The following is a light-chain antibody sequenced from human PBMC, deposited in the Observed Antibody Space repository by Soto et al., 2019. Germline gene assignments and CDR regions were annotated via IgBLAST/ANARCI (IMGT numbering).Light chain of an antibody. V-gene: IGKV4-1*01. CDR2: WAS. CDR1: QSVLYSSNNKNY. CDR3: QQDYSTPALT. Sequence: DIVMTQTPDSLAVSLGERATINCKSSQSVLYSSNNKNYLAWYQQKPGQPPKLLIYWASTRESGVPDRFSGSGSATDFTITIGTLQAEDVAVYYCQQDYSTPALTFGGGTKVEIK. J-gene: IGKJ4*01.